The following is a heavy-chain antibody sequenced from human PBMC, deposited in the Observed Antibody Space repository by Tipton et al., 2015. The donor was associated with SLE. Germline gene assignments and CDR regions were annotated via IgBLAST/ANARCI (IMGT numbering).Heavy chain of an antibody. CDR3: AISPEAVAGDAAFDI. J-gene: IGHJ3*02. CDR2: IYATGST. Sequence: TLSLTCTVSGDSISSGSYYWSWIRQPAGKGLEWIGRIYATGSTNYNPSLESRVTISVDTSKSQFSLKLSSVTAADTAVYYCAISPEAVAGDAAFDIWGQGTMVTVSS. V-gene: IGHV4-61*02. D-gene: IGHD6-19*01. CDR1: GDSISSGSYY.